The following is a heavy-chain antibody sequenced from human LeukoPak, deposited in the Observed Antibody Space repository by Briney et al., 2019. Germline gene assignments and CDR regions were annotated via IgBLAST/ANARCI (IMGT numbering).Heavy chain of an antibody. CDR1: GFTFSDYY. CDR3: ARDETAMVLGAFDI. CDR2: ISSSGSTI. V-gene: IGHV3-11*01. D-gene: IGHD5-18*01. J-gene: IGHJ3*02. Sequence: PGGSLRLSCAASGFTFSDYYMSWIRQAPGKGLEWVSYISSSGSTIYYADSVKGRFTISRDNAKNSLYLQMNSLRAEDTAVYYCARDETAMVLGAFDIWGQGTMVTVSS.